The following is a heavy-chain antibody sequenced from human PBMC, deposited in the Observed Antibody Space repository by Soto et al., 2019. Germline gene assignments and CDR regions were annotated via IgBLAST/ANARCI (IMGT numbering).Heavy chain of an antibody. Sequence: GESLKISCKCSGYSFTSYWIGLVRQIPGKGLEWMGIIYPGDSDTRYSPSFQGQVTISADKSISTAYLQWSSLKASDTAMYYCASNFLTGDPTDAFDIWGQGTMVTVSS. V-gene: IGHV5-51*01. CDR1: GYSFTSYW. CDR3: ASNFLTGDPTDAFDI. CDR2: IYPGDSDT. J-gene: IGHJ3*02. D-gene: IGHD3-9*01.